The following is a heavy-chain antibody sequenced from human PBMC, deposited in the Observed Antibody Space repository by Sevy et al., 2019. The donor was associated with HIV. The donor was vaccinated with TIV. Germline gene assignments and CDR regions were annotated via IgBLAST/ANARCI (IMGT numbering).Heavy chain of an antibody. Sequence: GGSLRLSCAASGFTFSSYNMHWVRQAPGKGLEWVSSISSSSNYIYYADSMKGRFTISRDNAKNTLYLQMNSLRAEDTAVYYCARVVAYCSGGSCFPAYYYGMDVWGQGTTVTVSS. CDR1: GFTFSSYN. CDR3: ARVVAYCSGGSCFPAYYYGMDV. CDR2: ISSSSNYI. J-gene: IGHJ6*02. D-gene: IGHD2-15*01. V-gene: IGHV3-21*01.